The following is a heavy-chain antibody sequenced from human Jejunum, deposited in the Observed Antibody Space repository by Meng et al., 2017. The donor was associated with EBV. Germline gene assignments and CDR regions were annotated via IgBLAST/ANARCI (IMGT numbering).Heavy chain of an antibody. V-gene: IGHV1-8*01. CDR1: GFTFTNYD. CDR3: ARGAQPIDL. Sequence: QVQLVQSGVEVKKPGDSGKVSCKASGFTFTNYDINWVRQASGQGLEWMGWMNPSNGKTGYAQKFQGRVTMTRDASTSTAYMELSSLRSDDTAVYFCARGAQPIDLWGQGTLVTVSS. D-gene: IGHD3-3*01. J-gene: IGHJ5*02. CDR2: MNPSNGKT.